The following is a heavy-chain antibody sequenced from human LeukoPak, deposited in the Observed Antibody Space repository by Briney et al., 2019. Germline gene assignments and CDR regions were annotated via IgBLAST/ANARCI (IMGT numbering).Heavy chain of an antibody. D-gene: IGHD3-16*01. J-gene: IGHJ4*01. V-gene: IGHV3-23*01. Sequence: GGSERLSCAASGFTFSSYAMNWVRQAPGKGLEWVSFISGSGGGTYYADSVRGRFTISRDDSKSTLYLLMNTLRAEDTALYFCAKVGGESYFDYWGHGSLCSVSS. CDR3: AKVGGESYFDY. CDR2: ISGSGGGT. CDR1: GFTFSSYA.